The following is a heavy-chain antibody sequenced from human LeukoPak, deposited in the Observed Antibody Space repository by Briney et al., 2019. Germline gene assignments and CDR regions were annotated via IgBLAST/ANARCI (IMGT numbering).Heavy chain of an antibody. CDR3: ARFRRGSYKAPFDY. CDR1: GASMSSGSYY. D-gene: IGHD1-26*01. J-gene: IGHJ4*02. V-gene: IGHV4-61*02. Sequence: PSQTLSLTCAVSGASMSSGSYYWSWIRQPAGKGLEWIGRIYASGSTNYNPSLKSRVTISLDTSRNQFSLRLSSVTAADTAMYYCARFRRGSYKAPFDYWGQGTLVTVSS. CDR2: IYASGST.